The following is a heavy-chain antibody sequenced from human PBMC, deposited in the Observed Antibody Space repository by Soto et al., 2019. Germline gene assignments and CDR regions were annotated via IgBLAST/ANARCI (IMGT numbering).Heavy chain of an antibody. CDR1: GYTFTGYC. CDR2: INPSSGDT. Sequence: QVQLVQSGAEVKKPGASVKVSCKASGYTFTGYCIHWVRQAPGQGLEWMAWINPSSGDTKYGQNFQGRVTVSKDASISTAYMEMRRLRSDDTAVYYCARGYGSGYYHNSGEDFDHWGQGTLVTVSS. CDR3: ARGYGSGYYHNSGEDFDH. J-gene: IGHJ4*02. V-gene: IGHV1-2*02. D-gene: IGHD3-22*01.